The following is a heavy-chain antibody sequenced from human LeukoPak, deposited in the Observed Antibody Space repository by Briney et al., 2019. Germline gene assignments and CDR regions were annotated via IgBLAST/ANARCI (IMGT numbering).Heavy chain of an antibody. CDR2: ISGSGGST. CDR1: GFTFSSYA. D-gene: IGHD3-9*01. V-gene: IGHV3-23*01. J-gene: IGHJ3*02. Sequence: PGGSLRLSCAASGFTFSSYAMSWVRQATGKGLKWVSAISGSGGSTYYADSVKGRFTISRDNSKNTLYLQMNSLRAEDTAVYYCAKLLYDILTGTDAFDIWGQGTMFTVSS. CDR3: AKLLYDILTGTDAFDI.